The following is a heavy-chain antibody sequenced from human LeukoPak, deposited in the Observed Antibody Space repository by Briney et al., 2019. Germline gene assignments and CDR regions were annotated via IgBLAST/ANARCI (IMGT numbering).Heavy chain of an antibody. J-gene: IGHJ5*02. Sequence: ASVKVSCKASGYTFTGYYMHWVRQAPGQGLEWMGWINPNSGGTNYAQKFQGRVTMTRDTSISTAYMELSRLRSDDTAVYYCARDYGDYVPWFDPWGQGTLVTVSS. V-gene: IGHV1-2*02. CDR1: GYTFTGYY. CDR3: ARDYGDYVPWFDP. CDR2: INPNSGGT. D-gene: IGHD4-17*01.